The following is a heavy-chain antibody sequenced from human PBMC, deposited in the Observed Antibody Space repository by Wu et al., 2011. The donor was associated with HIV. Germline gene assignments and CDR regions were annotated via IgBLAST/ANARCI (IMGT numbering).Heavy chain of an antibody. J-gene: IGHJ4*02. CDR2: IYYSGST. CDR3: ARQYYDILTGYYHFDY. D-gene: IGHD3-9*01. V-gene: IGHV4-59*08. CDR1: GGSISSYY. Sequence: QVQLQESGPGLVKPSETLSLTCTVSGGSISSYYWSWIRQPPGKGLEWIGYIYYSGSTNYNPSLKSRVTISVDTSKNQFSLKLSSVTAADTAVYYCARQYYDILTGYYHFDYWARERWSPSPQ.